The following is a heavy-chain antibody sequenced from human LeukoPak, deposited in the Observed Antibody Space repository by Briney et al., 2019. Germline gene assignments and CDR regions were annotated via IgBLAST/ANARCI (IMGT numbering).Heavy chain of an antibody. CDR1: GGSISSYY. V-gene: IGHV4-4*07. D-gene: IGHD3-22*01. J-gene: IGHJ4*02. Sequence: SETLSLTCTVSGGSISSYYWSWIRQLAGKGLEWIGRIYTSGSTNYNPSLKSRVTLSVDTSKNQFSLELSSVTAADTAAYYCAREDDYYDSSGYYRYWGQGTLVTVSS. CDR3: AREDDYYDSSGYYRY. CDR2: IYTSGST.